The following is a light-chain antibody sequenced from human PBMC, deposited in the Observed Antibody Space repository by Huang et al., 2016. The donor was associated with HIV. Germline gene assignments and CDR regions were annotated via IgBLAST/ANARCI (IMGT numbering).Light chain of an antibody. J-gene: IGKJ4*01. Sequence: EIVLTQSPATLSLSPGERAALSYRATQSINNNLAWYQQKPGQSPRLLIYGASTRATGIPARFRGSGSGTEFTLTISSLQSEDFAVYYCQQYNNWPPLLTFGGGTKVEIK. V-gene: IGKV3-15*01. CDR2: GAS. CDR3: QQYNNWPPLLT. CDR1: QSINNN.